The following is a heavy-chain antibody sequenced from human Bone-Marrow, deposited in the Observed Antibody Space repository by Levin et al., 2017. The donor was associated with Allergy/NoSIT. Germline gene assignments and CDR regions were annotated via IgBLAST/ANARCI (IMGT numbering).Heavy chain of an antibody. D-gene: IGHD3-22*01. J-gene: IGHJ3*02. CDR3: ARGGYYDRSDAFDI. CDR1: GGSISSGDYY. CDR2: IYYSGST. Sequence: RSQTLSLTCTVSGGSISSGDYYWSWIRQPPGKGLEWIGYIYYSGSTYYNPSLKSRVTISVDTSKNQFSLKLSSVTAADTAVYYCARGGYYDRSDAFDIWGQGTMVTVSS. V-gene: IGHV4-30-4*01.